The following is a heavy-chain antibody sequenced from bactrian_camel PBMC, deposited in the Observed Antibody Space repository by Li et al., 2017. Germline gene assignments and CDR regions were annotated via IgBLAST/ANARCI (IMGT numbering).Heavy chain of an antibody. J-gene: IGHJ6*01. Sequence: HVQLVESGGGLVQPGGSLRLSCASSLFTFPYMTWVRQGPGKGLEWIDSIDSGGSTYYADSVRGRFTISKDVAKNTLNLQMNSLESEDTALYYCTTVDFRYWGQGTQVTVS. V-gene: IGHV3-2*01. CDR1: LFTFPY. CDR3: TTVDFRY. CDR2: IDSGGST.